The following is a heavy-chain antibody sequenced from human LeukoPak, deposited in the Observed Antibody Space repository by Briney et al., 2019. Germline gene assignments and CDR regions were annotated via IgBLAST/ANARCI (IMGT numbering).Heavy chain of an antibody. Sequence: ASVKVSCKASGYTFTTYALHWVRQAPGQRLEWMGWINAGNGDTKNSRKFQGRVTITRDTSASTAYMELSSLRSEDTAVYFCAGALYYFDSSGYTAYDYWGQGTLVTVSS. CDR3: AGALYYFDSSGYTAYDY. CDR1: GYTFTTYA. V-gene: IGHV1-3*01. J-gene: IGHJ4*02. CDR2: INAGNGDT. D-gene: IGHD3-22*01.